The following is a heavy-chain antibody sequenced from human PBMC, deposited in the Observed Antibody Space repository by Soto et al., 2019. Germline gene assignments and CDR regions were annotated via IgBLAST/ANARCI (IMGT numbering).Heavy chain of an antibody. Sequence: EVQLLESGGGLVQRGGSLRLSCAASGFTFSSYAMTWVRQAPGKGLEWVSATGAVGASTYYADSVKGRFTISRDNSKNTLYLLMYSLRGEVPSVCYCGKDPCAVAVHYFAYWGQGTQVTVSS. CDR1: GFTFSSYA. D-gene: IGHD2-15*01. CDR2: TGAVGAST. V-gene: IGHV3-23*01. J-gene: IGHJ4*02. CDR3: GKDPCAVAVHYFAY.